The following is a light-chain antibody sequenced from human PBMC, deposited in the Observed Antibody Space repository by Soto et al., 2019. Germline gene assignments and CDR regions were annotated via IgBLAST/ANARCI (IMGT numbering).Light chain of an antibody. J-gene: IGKJ1*01. CDR1: QDISDY. CDR2: AAS. Sequence: DIQMTQSPSSLSASIQDRVTITCRASQDISDYLAWYQQKPGKAPRLLIYAASTLQSGVPSRFSGSGYGTDFTLTISSLQPEDVATYYCLTYHNDPPWTFGQGTRVELK. V-gene: IGKV1-27*01. CDR3: LTYHNDPPWT.